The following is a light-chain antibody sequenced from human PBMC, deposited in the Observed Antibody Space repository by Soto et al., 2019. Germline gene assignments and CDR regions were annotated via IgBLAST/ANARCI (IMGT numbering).Light chain of an antibody. V-gene: IGKV4-1*01. CDR2: WAS. CDR3: QQYYTTPIT. J-gene: IGKJ5*01. CDR1: QSVLYSSNNKNY. Sequence: DIVMTQSPDSLAVSLGERATINCKSSQSVLYSSNNKNYLAWYQQKPGQPPKLVIYWASTRESGVPDRFSGSGSGTDFTLTVISVQAEDVAVYYCQQYYTTPITFGQGTRLEIK.